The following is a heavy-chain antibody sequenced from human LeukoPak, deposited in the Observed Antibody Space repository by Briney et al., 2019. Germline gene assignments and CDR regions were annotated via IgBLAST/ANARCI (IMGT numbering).Heavy chain of an antibody. J-gene: IGHJ4*02. V-gene: IGHV4-34*01. D-gene: IGHD3-10*01. Sequence: SETLSLTRAVYGGSFSGYYWSWIRQPPGKGLEWIGEINHSGSTNYNPSLKSRVTISVDTPKNQFSLKLSSVTAADTAVYYCARGPNFDYWGQGTLVTVSS. CDR3: ARGPNFDY. CDR2: INHSGST. CDR1: GGSFSGYY.